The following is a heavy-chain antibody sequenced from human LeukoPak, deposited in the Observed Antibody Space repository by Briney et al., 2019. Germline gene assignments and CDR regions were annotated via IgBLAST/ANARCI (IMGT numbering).Heavy chain of an antibody. CDR3: ASLMVVAGRPYLDS. V-gene: IGHV4-39*01. CDR1: GGSIGSDSYY. J-gene: IGHJ4*02. CDR2: VYYTGDT. Sequence: SETLSLTCTVSGGSIGSDSYYWGWIRQSPGKGLEWIGSVYYTGDTYYNPSLKGRVTISVDTSRNQFSLRLTSMTAAYSSVYYCASLMVVAGRPYLDSWGQGSLVTVSS. D-gene: IGHD6-19*01.